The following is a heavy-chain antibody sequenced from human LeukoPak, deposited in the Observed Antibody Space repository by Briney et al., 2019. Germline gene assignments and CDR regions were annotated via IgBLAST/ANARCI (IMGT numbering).Heavy chain of an antibody. CDR3: ARRWNYGRNYYIDV. CDR2: INDSGRA. Sequence: PSETLSLTCAVYGGSFSNYYWSWIRQPPGKGLEWLAEINDSGRANYNPSLMSRVTVSVDTSKTQFSLRLTSVTATDTAVYYCARRWNYGRNYYIDVWGKGATVSVSS. J-gene: IGHJ6*03. CDR1: GGSFSNYY. V-gene: IGHV4-34*01. D-gene: IGHD1-7*01.